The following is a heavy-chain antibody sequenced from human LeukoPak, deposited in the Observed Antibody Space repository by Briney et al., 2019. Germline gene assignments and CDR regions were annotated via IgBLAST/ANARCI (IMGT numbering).Heavy chain of an antibody. J-gene: IGHJ5*02. CDR3: AREPGVGYCSGGSCYNTAWFDP. V-gene: IGHV4-59*12. D-gene: IGHD2-15*01. CDR2: IYYSGST. CDR1: GGSISSYY. Sequence: SETLSLTCTVSGGSISSYYWSWIRQPPGKGLEWIGYIYYSGSTNYNPSLKSRVTISVDTSKNQFSLKLSSVTAADTAVYYCAREPGVGYCSGGSCYNTAWFDPWGQGTLVTVSS.